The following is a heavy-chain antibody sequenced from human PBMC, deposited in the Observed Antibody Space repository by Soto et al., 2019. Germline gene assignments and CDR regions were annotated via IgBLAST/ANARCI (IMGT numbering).Heavy chain of an antibody. V-gene: IGHV4-34*01. CDR3: ARDGTNGVCYEGMDV. CDR1: GASLSDNY. Sequence: PSETLSLTCAVYGASLSDNYCNWLRQPPGKGLEWIGEINHSGNTNYNPSLRSRVTISIDTSKNQLSLNLMSVSAADTAVYYCARDGTNGVCYEGMDVWGQGTTVTVSS. D-gene: IGHD2-8*01. J-gene: IGHJ6*02. CDR2: INHSGNT.